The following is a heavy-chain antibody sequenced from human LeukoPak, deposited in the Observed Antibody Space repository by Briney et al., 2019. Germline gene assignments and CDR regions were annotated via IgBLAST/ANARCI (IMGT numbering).Heavy chain of an antibody. Sequence: GASVKVSCKASGYTFTGYYMHWVRQAPGQGLEWMGWINPNSGDTNYAQKFQGRVTMTRDTSISTAYMELSRLRSDDTAVYYCAREEIGYCSSTSCSSLGYWGQGTLVTVSS. D-gene: IGHD2-2*01. CDR3: AREEIGYCSSTSCSSLGY. J-gene: IGHJ4*02. V-gene: IGHV1-2*02. CDR2: INPNSGDT. CDR1: GYTFTGYY.